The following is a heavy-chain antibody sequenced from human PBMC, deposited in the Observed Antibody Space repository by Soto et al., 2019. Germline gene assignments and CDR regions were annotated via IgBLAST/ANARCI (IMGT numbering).Heavy chain of an antibody. V-gene: IGHV5-51*01. CDR3: ARQLRHICAS. J-gene: IGHJ5*02. CDR2: IKPGTSDI. D-gene: IGHD2-21*01. CDR1: GYKFGSAW. Sequence: ETLKISCKGVGYKFGSAWIGWVRQMPGKGLEWMGIIKPGTSDIRYSPSCRGHVTISADEAVSTAYLQWSILKASATAMYYCARQLRHICASCGQGSLVTVSS.